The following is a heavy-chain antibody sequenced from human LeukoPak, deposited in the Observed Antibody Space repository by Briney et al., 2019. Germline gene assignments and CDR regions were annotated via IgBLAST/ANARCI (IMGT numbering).Heavy chain of an antibody. CDR3: ATYYYGSGTAFES. J-gene: IGHJ4*02. Sequence: PGGSLRLSCAASGFTFTSYWMTWVRQAPGKGLEWVANIKKDGSGKYYVDSVKGRFTISRDNAKNSLYLQMNSLRAEDTAVYYCATYYYGSGTAFESWGQGTLVTVSS. V-gene: IGHV3-7*01. CDR1: GFTFTSYW. D-gene: IGHD3-10*01. CDR2: IKKDGSGK.